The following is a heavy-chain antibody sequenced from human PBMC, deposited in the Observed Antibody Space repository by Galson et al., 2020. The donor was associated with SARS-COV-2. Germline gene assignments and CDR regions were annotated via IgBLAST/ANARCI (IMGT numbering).Heavy chain of an antibody. D-gene: IGHD5-18*01. J-gene: IGHJ4*02. CDR3: ARDWSGYSYLFDC. V-gene: IGHV3-30-3*01. CDR2: ISYDGSNK. Sequence: PGGSLRLSCAASGFTFTSYAMHWVRQAPGKGLEWVAVISYDGSNKYYADSVKGRFTISRDNSKNTLYLQMNSLRAEDTAVYYCARDWSGYSYLFDCWGQGTLVTVSS. CDR1: GFTFTSYA.